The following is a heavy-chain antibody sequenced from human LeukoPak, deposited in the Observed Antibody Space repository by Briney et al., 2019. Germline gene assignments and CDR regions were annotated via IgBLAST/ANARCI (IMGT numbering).Heavy chain of an antibody. V-gene: IGHV3-23*01. D-gene: IGHD2-2*02. J-gene: IGHJ5*02. CDR3: AKDKGQAAILLGWFDP. CDR1: GFTFSSYA. CDR2: ISGSGGST. Sequence: GGSLRLSCAASGFTFSSYAMSWVRQAPGKGLEWVSAISGSGGSTYYPDSVKGRFTISRDNSKNTLYLQMNSLRAEDTAVYYWAKDKGQAAILLGWFDPWGQGTLVTVSS.